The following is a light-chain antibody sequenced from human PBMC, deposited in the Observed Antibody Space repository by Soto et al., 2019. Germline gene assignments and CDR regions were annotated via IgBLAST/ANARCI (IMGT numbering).Light chain of an antibody. J-gene: IGKJ2*01. CDR1: QSISSW. CDR2: KAS. V-gene: IGKV1-5*03. Sequence: DIQMTQAPSTLYASVADRVTITCRASQSISSWLAWYQQKPGKAPKLLIYKASSLESGVPSRFSGSGSGTEVTLTISSLHPDYVATYYCQQYNSYLYTLGQGPKLEIK. CDR3: QQYNSYLYT.